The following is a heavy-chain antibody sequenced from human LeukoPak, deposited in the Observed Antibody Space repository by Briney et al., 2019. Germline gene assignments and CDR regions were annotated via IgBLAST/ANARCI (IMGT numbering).Heavy chain of an antibody. CDR2: ISSSSSYI. J-gene: IGHJ3*02. Sequence: GGSLRLSCAASGFTFSSYEMNWVRQAPGKGLEWVSSISSSSSYIYYADSVKGRFTISRDNAKNSLYLQMNSLRAEDTAVYYCAGVDAAMPDAFDIWGQGTTVTVSS. CDR3: AGVDAAMPDAFDI. CDR1: GFTFSSYE. D-gene: IGHD5-18*01. V-gene: IGHV3-21*01.